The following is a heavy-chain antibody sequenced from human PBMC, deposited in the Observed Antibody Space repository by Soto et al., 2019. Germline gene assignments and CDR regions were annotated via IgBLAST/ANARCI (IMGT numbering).Heavy chain of an antibody. J-gene: IGHJ4*02. CDR3: ARGGGSFSSGWYYDS. CDR1: GASITNSY. V-gene: IGHV4-59*08. Sequence: QVQLQESGPGLLKPSETMSLTCTVSGASITNSYWNWVRRTPGKGLEWIGFIYYSGSIKYNPSLQSRVTISVDTSKNQLSLKLTSVTATDTAVYYCARGGGSFSSGWYYDSWGQGTLVTVSS. D-gene: IGHD6-19*01. CDR2: IYYSGSI.